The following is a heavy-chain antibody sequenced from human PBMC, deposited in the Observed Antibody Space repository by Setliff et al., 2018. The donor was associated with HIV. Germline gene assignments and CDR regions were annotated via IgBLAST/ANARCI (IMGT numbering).Heavy chain of an antibody. J-gene: IGHJ4*02. CDR2: IYHTGAT. CDR3: ARMSISASFYFDY. V-gene: IGHV4-30-4*01. CDR1: GGSISSDDHY. D-gene: IGHD6-25*01. Sequence: PSETLSLTCTVSGGSISSDDHYWSWIRQPPGKGLEWIGYIYHTGATYYKSSLESRLTISVDTSKNQFSLKLNSVTAADTAVYFCARMSISASFYFDYWGQGSQVTVSS.